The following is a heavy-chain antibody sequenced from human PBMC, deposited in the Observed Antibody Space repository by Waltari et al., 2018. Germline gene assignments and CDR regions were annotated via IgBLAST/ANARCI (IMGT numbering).Heavy chain of an antibody. Sequence: EVQLVESGGGLVQPGRSLRLSCAASGFTFSSYSLNWVRQAPGKGLEWVSYISSSSSTIYYADSVKGRFTISRDNAKNSLYLQMNSLRAEDTAVYYCARDKGIVAPYGMDVWGQGTTVTVSS. V-gene: IGHV3-48*01. CDR3: ARDKGIVAPYGMDV. CDR2: ISSSSSTI. CDR1: GFTFSSYS. J-gene: IGHJ6*02. D-gene: IGHD1-26*01.